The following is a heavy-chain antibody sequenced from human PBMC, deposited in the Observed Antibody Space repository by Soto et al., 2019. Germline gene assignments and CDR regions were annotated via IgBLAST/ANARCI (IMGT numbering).Heavy chain of an antibody. Sequence: GGSLRLSCAASGFTFSSYAMSWDRQAPGKGLEWVSAISGGGAGTYYADSVKGRFSISRDNSENTLYLQMNSLRSDDTAVYYCATHWTYGDCVYWGQGTLVTVSS. V-gene: IGHV3-23*01. CDR3: ATHWTYGDCVY. D-gene: IGHD4-17*01. CDR1: GFTFSSYA. J-gene: IGHJ4*02. CDR2: ISGGGAGT.